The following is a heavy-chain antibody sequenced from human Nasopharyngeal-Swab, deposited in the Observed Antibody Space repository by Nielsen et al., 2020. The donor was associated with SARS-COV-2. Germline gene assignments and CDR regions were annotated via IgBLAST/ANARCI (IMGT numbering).Heavy chain of an antibody. V-gene: IGHV3-64*01. D-gene: IGHD2-21*01. Sequence: GESLKISCAASGFTFSGYAMYWVRQAPGKGLEYVSFISSDGRSTYYANSMKGKFTVSRDNSKNTLYLQMGSLRAEDMAVYYCARERCGGDCYSDYWGQGTLVTVSS. CDR3: ARERCGGDCYSDY. J-gene: IGHJ4*02. CDR1: GFTFSGYA. CDR2: ISSDGRST.